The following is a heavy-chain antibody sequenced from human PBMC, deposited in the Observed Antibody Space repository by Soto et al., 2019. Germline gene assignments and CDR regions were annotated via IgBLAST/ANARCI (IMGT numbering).Heavy chain of an antibody. CDR3: ARDYGDYVGWFDP. CDR1: GYTFTSYA. J-gene: IGHJ5*02. D-gene: IGHD4-17*01. V-gene: IGHV1-3*01. CDR2: INAGNGNT. Sequence: QVQLVQSGAEVKKPGASVKVSCKASGYTFTSYAMHWVRQAPGQRLEWMGWINAGNGNTKYSQKFQGRVTITRDTSASTAYMELSSLGSEDTAVYYCARDYGDYVGWFDPWGQGTLVTVSS.